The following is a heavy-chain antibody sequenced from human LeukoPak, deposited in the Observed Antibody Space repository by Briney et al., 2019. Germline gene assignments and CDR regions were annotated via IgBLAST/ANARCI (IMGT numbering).Heavy chain of an antibody. D-gene: IGHD5-18*01. CDR1: GGSISTYY. J-gene: IGHJ4*02. CDR2: IYYSGDT. V-gene: IGHV4-59*01. Sequence: SETLSLTCSVSGGSISTYYWSWIRQPPGKGLEWIGYIYYSGDTNYNPSLKSRVTISVDTSKNQFSLKLSSVTAADTAVYYCRVDTPFFDYWGQGTLVTVSS. CDR3: RVDTPFFDY.